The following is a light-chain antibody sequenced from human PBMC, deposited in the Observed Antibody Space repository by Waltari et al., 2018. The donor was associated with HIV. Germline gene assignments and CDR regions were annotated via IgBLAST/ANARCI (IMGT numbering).Light chain of an antibody. CDR1: SSDLGIYNL. V-gene: IGLV2-23*02. Sequence: QSALTQPASVSGSLGQSISISCSGSSSDLGIYNLVSWYQVSPGKAPKLIIHEVNKRPSGVSDRFSGSKSGKTASLTISGLQTEDEADYYCCSYAGDSNYVFGTGTKVTVL. J-gene: IGLJ1*01. CDR2: EVN. CDR3: CSYAGDSNYV.